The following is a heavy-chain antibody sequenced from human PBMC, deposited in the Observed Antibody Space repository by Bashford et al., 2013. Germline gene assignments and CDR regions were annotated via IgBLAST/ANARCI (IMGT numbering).Heavy chain of an antibody. J-gene: IGHJ4*02. CDR2: IYWDDDK. Sequence: SGPTLVKPTQTLTLTCTFSGFSLSTNGVRVGWLRQPPGKALEWLALIYWDDDKQYSPSLKSRLTITKDTSKNXVVLTLTNMDPVDTATYYCVHRKVIASRSFYFDYWGQGPWSPSPQ. CDR3: VHRKVIASRSFYFDY. V-gene: IGHV2-5*02. D-gene: IGHD2-21*01. CDR1: GFSLSTNGVR.